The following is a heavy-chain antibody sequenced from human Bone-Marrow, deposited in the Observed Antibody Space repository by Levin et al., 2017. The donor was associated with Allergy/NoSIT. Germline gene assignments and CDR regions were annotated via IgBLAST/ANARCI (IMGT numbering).Heavy chain of an antibody. CDR3: ARGSRNLTGVMKKYWFDP. CDR2: MNPNSGNT. J-gene: IGHJ5*02. CDR1: GYTFTSYD. D-gene: IGHD7-27*01. V-gene: IGHV1-8*01. Sequence: GGSLRLSCKASGYTFTSYDINWVRQATGQGLEWMGWMNPNSGNTGYAQKFQGRVTMTRNTSISTAYMELSSLRSEDTAVYYCARGSRNLTGVMKKYWFDPWGQGTLVTVSS.